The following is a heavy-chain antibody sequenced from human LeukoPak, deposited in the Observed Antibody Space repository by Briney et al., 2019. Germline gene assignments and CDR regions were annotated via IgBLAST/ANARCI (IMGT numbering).Heavy chain of an antibody. CDR2: INPTGGST. Sequence: GASVKVSCKASGYTFPSYFMHWVRQAPGQGLEWMGIINPTGGSTTYAQKFQGRVTMTRDTSTSIVYMELSSLRSDDTAVYYCARTAARRFDYWGQGTLVTVSS. CDR3: ARTAARRFDY. J-gene: IGHJ4*02. CDR1: GYTFPSYF. D-gene: IGHD6-6*01. V-gene: IGHV1-46*01.